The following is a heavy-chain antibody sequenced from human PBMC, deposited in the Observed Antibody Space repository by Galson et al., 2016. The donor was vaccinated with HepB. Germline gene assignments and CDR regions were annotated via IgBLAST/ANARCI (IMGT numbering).Heavy chain of an antibody. CDR2: IIPMIGTA. CDR3: ATSAAAAGPIDY. Sequence: SVKVSCKASGGTFSNDAISWVRQAPGQGLEWMGGIIPMIGTANYAQKFQDRVTVIADELTSTAYMELSSLRSEATAVYYCATSAAAAGPIDYWGQGTLVTVFS. CDR1: GGTFSNDA. J-gene: IGHJ4*02. D-gene: IGHD6-13*01. V-gene: IGHV1-69*13.